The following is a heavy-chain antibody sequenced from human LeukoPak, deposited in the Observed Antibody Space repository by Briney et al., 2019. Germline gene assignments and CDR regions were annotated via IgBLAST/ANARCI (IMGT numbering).Heavy chain of an antibody. CDR3: ARDRGLGLADS. D-gene: IGHD3-16*01. Sequence: SVKVSCKASGVIFSSYTFSWVRQAPGQGLEWMGKITPVSDLAHYAQKFQGRVTFTADTPTGTTYMELRSLRSEDTAVYYCARDRGLGLADSWGQGTLVSVSS. CDR1: GVIFSSYT. J-gene: IGHJ4*02. V-gene: IGHV1-69*04. CDR2: ITPVSDLA.